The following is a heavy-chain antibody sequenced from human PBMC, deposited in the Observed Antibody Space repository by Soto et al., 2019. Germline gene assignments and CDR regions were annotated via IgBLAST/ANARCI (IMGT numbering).Heavy chain of an antibody. V-gene: IGHV1-69*13. Sequence: SVKVSCKASGGTFSSYAISCVRQAPGQGLEWMGGIIPIFGTANYAQKFQGRVTITADESTSTAYMELSSLRSEDTAVYYCARPIYSSSNWFDPWVQGTLVTVSS. CDR3: ARPIYSSSNWFDP. CDR1: GGTFSSYA. J-gene: IGHJ5*02. D-gene: IGHD6-6*01. CDR2: IIPIFGTA.